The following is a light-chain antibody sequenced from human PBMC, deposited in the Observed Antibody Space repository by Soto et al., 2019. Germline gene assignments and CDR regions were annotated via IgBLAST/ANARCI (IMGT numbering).Light chain of an antibody. CDR3: QQYYSYPWT. CDR2: AAS. CDR1: QGISSY. V-gene: IGKV1-8*01. Sequence: IRMTQSPSSFSASTGDRVTITCRASQGISSYLAWYRQKPGKAPKLLIYAASTLQSGVPSRFSGSGSGTDFTLTISCLQSEDFATYYCQQYYSYPWTFGQGTKV. J-gene: IGKJ1*01.